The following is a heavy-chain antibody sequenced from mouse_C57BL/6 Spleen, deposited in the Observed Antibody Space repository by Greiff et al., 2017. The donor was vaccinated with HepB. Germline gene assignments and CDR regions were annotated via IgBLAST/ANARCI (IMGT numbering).Heavy chain of an antibody. CDR1: GYTFTTYP. J-gene: IGHJ1*03. CDR2: FHPYNDDT. CDR3: ARAPSTVVAYHWYFDV. V-gene: IGHV1-47*01. D-gene: IGHD1-1*01. Sequence: QVQLQQSGAELVKPGASVKMSCKASGYTFTTYPIEWMKQNHGKSLEWIGNFHPYNDDTEYNEKFKGKATLTVEKSSSTVYLELSRLTSDDSAVYYCARAPSTVVAYHWYFDVWGTGTTVTVSS.